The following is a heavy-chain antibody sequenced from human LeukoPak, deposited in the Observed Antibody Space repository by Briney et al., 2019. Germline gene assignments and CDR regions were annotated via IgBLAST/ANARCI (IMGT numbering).Heavy chain of an antibody. CDR1: GGSFSGYY. Sequence: NPSETLSLTCAVYGGSFSGYYWSWIRQPPGKGLEWIGEINHSGSTNYNPSLKSRVTISVDTSKNQFSLKLSSVTATDTAVYYCARAYYYYYYYMDVWGKGTTVTVSS. CDR3: ARAYYYYYYYMDV. J-gene: IGHJ6*03. V-gene: IGHV4-34*01. CDR2: INHSGST.